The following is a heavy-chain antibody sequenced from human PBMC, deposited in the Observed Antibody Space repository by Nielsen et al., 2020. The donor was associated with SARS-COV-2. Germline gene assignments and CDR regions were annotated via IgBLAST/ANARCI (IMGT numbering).Heavy chain of an antibody. CDR1: GYTFTSYD. V-gene: IGHV1-8*01. Sequence: ASVKVSCKASGYTFTSYDINWVRQATGQGLEWMGWMNPNSGNTGYAQKFQGRVTMTRNTSISTAYMELSSLRSEDTAVYYCAREGDCSSTSCYTYYYYYYMDVWGKGTTVPSP. CDR3: AREGDCSSTSCYTYYYYYYMDV. D-gene: IGHD2-2*02. J-gene: IGHJ6*03. CDR2: MNPNSGNT.